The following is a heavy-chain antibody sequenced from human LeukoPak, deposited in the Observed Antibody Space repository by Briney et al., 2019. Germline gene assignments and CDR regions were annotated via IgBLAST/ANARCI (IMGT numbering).Heavy chain of an antibody. CDR3: ARATTLGYCSGGSCYSWDY. CDR2: INPNSGGT. CDR1: GYTFTGYY. D-gene: IGHD2-15*01. J-gene: IGHJ4*02. Sequence: GASVKVSCKASGYTFTGYYMHWVRQAPGQGLEWMGWINPNSGGTNYAQKFQGRVTMTRDTSISTAYMELSRLRSDDTAVYYCARATTLGYCSGGSCYSWDYWGQGTLVTVSS. V-gene: IGHV1-2*02.